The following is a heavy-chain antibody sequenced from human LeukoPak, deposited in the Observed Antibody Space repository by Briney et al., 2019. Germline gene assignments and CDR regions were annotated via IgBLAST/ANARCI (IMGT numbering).Heavy chain of an antibody. J-gene: IGHJ4*02. D-gene: IGHD3-22*01. CDR2: IKQDGSEK. CDR1: GFTFSSYW. V-gene: IGHV3-7*03. Sequence: GGSLRLSCAASGFTFSSYWMSWVRQAPGKGLEWVANIKQDGSEKYYVDSVKGRFTISRDNAKNSLYLQMNSLRAEDTAVYYCAKDPSPAYFYDSSGYQLPDYWGQGTLVTVSS. CDR3: AKDPSPAYFYDSSGYQLPDY.